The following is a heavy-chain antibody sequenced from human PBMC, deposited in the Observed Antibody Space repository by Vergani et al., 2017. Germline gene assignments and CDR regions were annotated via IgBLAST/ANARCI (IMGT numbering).Heavy chain of an antibody. D-gene: IGHD2-2*01. CDR1: GYTLTELS. V-gene: IGHV1-24*01. Sequence: QVQLVQSGAEVKKPGASVKVSCKVSGYTLTELSMPWVRQAPGKGHEWMGGFDPEDGETIYAQKFQGRVTMTEDTSTDTAYMELNSLRAEATAVYYGARVRRNCSSTSCYNLFDPGGQGTRLTVSS. CDR2: FDPEDGET. CDR3: ARVRRNCSSTSCYNLFDP. J-gene: IGHJ5*02.